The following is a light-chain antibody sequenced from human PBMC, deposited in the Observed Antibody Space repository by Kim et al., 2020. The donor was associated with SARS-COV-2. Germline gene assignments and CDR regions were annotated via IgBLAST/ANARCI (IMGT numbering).Light chain of an antibody. CDR2: GAS. J-gene: IGKJ1*01. CDR1: HSVSSSY. CDR3: QQYGSSPRT. Sequence: LSPGERATLSCRASHSVSSSYLAYYQQKPGQAPRLLIYGASSRATGIPDRFSGSGSGTDFTLTISRLEPEDFAVYYCQQYGSSPRTFGQGPRWISN. V-gene: IGKV3-20*01.